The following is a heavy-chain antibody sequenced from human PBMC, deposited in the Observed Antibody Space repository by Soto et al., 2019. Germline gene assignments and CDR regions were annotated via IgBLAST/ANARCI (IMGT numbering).Heavy chain of an antibody. V-gene: IGHV4-34*01. CDR1: GGSFSGYY. Sequence: PSETLSLTCAVYGGSFSGYYCSWILQPPGKGWERIGESNQSKSTNYNPSLKSRDTISVDTSKNQFSLKLSSVTAADTAVYYCARVGGFYDSSGYWGQGTLVTVS. CDR2: SNQSKST. D-gene: IGHD3-22*01. J-gene: IGHJ4*02. CDR3: ARVGGFYDSSGY.